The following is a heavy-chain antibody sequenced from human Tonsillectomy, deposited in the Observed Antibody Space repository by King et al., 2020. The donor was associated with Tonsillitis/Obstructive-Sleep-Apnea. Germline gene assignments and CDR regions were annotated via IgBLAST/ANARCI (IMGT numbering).Heavy chain of an antibody. V-gene: IGHV1-46*01. CDR2: INPSGGST. D-gene: IGHD4-11*01. Sequence: QLVQSGAEVKKPGASVKVSCKASGYTFTSYYMHWVRQAPGQGLEWMGIINPSGGSTSYTQKFQGRVTMNRDTSTSTVYMELSSLISEDTAVYYCARPLVDDYRELSYWGQGTLVTVST. CDR3: ARPLVDDYRELSY. J-gene: IGHJ4*02. CDR1: GYTFTSYY.